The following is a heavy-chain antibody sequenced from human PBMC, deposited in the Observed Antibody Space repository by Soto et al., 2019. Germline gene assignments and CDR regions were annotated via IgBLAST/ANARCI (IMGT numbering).Heavy chain of an antibody. CDR1: GGSFSGYY. D-gene: IGHD3-22*01. CDR2: INHSGST. V-gene: IGHV4-34*01. J-gene: IGHJ4*02. Sequence: SETLSLTCAVYGGSFSGYYWSWIRQPPGKGLEWIGEINHSGSTNYNPSLKSRVTISVDTSKNQFSLKLSSVTAAGTAVYYCARGLGIVVVTRYYFDDWGQGTLVTVSS. CDR3: ARGLGIVVVTRYYFDD.